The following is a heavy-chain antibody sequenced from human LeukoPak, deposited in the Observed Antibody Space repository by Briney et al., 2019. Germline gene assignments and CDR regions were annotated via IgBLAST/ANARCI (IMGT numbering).Heavy chain of an antibody. J-gene: IGHJ4*02. CDR2: IYYSGRD. CDR3: ATQRSQGGIFDY. Sequence: SETLSLTCTVSGDSISSRTYYWGWIRRPPGKGLEWIGSIYYSGRDYYNPSLKSRVTISIDTSKNQFSLRLSSVTAADTAVYYCATQRSQGGIFDYWGQGTLVTVS. V-gene: IGHV4-39*07. D-gene: IGHD2-15*01. CDR1: GDSISSRTYY.